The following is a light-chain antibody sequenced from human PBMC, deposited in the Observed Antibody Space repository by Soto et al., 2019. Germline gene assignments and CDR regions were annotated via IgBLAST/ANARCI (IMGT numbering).Light chain of an antibody. V-gene: IGKV1-5*03. CDR3: QQYNTYVT. J-gene: IGKJ5*01. CDR2: KAS. Sequence: DIKRTQSPSTLCASVGYRATNTCRARQSINSGLAWYKQKPEKAPKRRIYKASSLEIGVQSRFSGSRSGTEFTLTISSLKSDDFATYDCQQYNTYVTFGGGTRLEIK. CDR1: QSINSG.